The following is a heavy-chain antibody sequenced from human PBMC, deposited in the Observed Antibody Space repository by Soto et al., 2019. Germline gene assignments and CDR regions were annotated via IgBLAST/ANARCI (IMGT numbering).Heavy chain of an antibody. CDR3: AKRGGSYRDAESYYYYGMDV. J-gene: IGHJ6*02. CDR1: GFTFRTYG. CDR2: ISYDGINK. Sequence: PGGSLRLSCAASGFTFRTYGIHWVRQAPGKGLEWVAVISYDGINKYYADSVKGRFTISRDNSKNTLYLQMHSLRAEDTAVYYCAKRGGSYRDAESYYYYGMDVWGQGTTVTVSS. D-gene: IGHD3-3*01. V-gene: IGHV3-30*18.